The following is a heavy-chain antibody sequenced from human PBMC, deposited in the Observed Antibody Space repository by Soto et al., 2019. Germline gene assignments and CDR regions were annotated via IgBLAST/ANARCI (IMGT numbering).Heavy chain of an antibody. Sequence: GSGKGCFKASGYAFTSYYMHWVRQAPGQGLEWMGIINPSGGSTSYAQKFQGRVTMTRDTSTSTVYMELSSLRSEDTAVYYCARYSYAFGVDYWGQGTMVTVSS. D-gene: IGHD5-18*01. CDR3: ARYSYAFGVDY. J-gene: IGHJ4*02. V-gene: IGHV1-46*01. CDR1: GYAFTSYY. CDR2: INPSGGST.